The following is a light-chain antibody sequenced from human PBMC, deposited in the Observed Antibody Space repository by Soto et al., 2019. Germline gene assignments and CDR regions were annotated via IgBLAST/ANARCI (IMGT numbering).Light chain of an antibody. J-gene: IGLJ2*01. V-gene: IGLV2-23*02. CDR2: EVT. Sequence: QSALTQPASVSGSPGQSITISCTGTSGDVGSYDLVSWYQQPPGKAPKLVIYEVTKRPSGVSDRFSGSKSGNTASLTISGLQAEDEANYYCCSYAGSSTVIFGGGTKLTVL. CDR1: SGDVGSYDL. CDR3: CSYAGSSTVI.